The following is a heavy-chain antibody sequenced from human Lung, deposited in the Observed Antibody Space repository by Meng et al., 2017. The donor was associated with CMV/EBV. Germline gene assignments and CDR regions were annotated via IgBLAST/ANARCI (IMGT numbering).Heavy chain of an antibody. D-gene: IGHD3-22*01. CDR2: INQGGSEK. V-gene: IGHV3-7*01. Sequence: SCAASGFTFSTYWMSWVRQAPGRGLEWVANINQGGSEKYYVASVMGRFTVSRDNAKNSLYLQMNSLRAEDTAIYYCATSSSGFFDNWGHGALVTVSS. CDR1: GFTFSTYW. J-gene: IGHJ4*01. CDR3: ATSSSGFFDN.